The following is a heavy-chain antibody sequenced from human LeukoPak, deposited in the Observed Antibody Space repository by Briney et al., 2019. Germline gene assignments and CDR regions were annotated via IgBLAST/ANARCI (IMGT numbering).Heavy chain of an antibody. Sequence: GGSLRLSCAASGFTFSSYSMNWVRQAPGKGLEWVSSISSSSSYIYYADSVKGRFTISRDNAKNSLCLQMNSLRAEDTAVYYCARDYYDFWSGYPDAFDIWGQGTMVTVSS. V-gene: IGHV3-21*01. J-gene: IGHJ3*02. CDR2: ISSSSSYI. CDR3: ARDYYDFWSGYPDAFDI. D-gene: IGHD3-3*01. CDR1: GFTFSSYS.